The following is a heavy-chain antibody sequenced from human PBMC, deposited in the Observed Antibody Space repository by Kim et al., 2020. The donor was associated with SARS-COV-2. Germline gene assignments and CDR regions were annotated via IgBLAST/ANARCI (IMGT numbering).Heavy chain of an antibody. D-gene: IGHD2-2*01. V-gene: IGHV3-15*01. CDR1: GFIFSRAW. J-gene: IGHJ4*02. CDR3: MIECSSTSCYGS. Sequence: GGSLRLSCAASGFIFSRAWMSWVRQAPGKGLEWVGRIKVRSDAESTDYAAPVRGRFTISRDDSKNALYLHMNSLRVDDTAVYYCMIECSSTSCYGSRGPGTLVTVSS. CDR2: IKVRSDAEST.